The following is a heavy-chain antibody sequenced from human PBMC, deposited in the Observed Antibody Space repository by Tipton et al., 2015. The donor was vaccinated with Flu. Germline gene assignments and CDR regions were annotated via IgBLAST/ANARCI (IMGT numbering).Heavy chain of an antibody. Sequence: TLSLTCTVSGGSFSDDYWHWIRQPPGKGLEWLGYIYYSGSTNYNPSLKSRVTISVDTSKNQFSLKLTSVTAADTAVYSCTGGSYYYYYMDVWGKGTTVTVSS. V-gene: IGHV4-59*01. CDR1: GGSFSDDY. CDR2: IYYSGST. D-gene: IGHD2-8*02. J-gene: IGHJ6*03. CDR3: TGGSYYYYYMDV.